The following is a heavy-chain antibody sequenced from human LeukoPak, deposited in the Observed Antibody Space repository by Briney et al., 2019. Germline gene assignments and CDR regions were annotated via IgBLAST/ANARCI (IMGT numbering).Heavy chain of an antibody. CDR1: GFTFGSYA. V-gene: IGHV3-30*04. Sequence: QSGGSLRLSCAASGFTFGSYAMHWVRQAPGKGLEWVAVISYDGSNKYYADSVKGRFTISRDNSKNTLYLQMNSLRAEDTAVYYCARAPMVRGVDFYYYGMDVWGQGTTVTVSS. D-gene: IGHD3-10*01. J-gene: IGHJ6*02. CDR2: ISYDGSNK. CDR3: ARAPMVRGVDFYYYGMDV.